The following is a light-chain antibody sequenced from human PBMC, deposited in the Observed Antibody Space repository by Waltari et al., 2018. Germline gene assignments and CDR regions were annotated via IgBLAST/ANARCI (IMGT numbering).Light chain of an antibody. Sequence: IVLTQSPGTLSLSPGGRATLSCRASQNIGNYLAWYQQKPGQAPRLLIYGASSRAAGLPDRFRGSGSGADFSLTISRLEPEDFAVYYCQHHVRLPATFGQGTKV. CDR2: GAS. CDR1: QNIGNY. V-gene: IGKV3-20*01. J-gene: IGKJ1*01. CDR3: QHHVRLPAT.